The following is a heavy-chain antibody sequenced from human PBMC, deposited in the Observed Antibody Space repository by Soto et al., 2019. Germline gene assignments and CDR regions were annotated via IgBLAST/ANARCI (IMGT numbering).Heavy chain of an antibody. D-gene: IGHD6-13*01. V-gene: IGHV3-23*01. Sequence: PGGSLRLSCAASGFTFSSYAMSWVRQAPGKGLEWVSAISGSGGSTYYADSVKGRFTISRDNSKNTLYLQMNSLRAEGTAVYYCAKDWALYSSSSGSSSWYNWFDPWGQGTLVTVSS. CDR1: GFTFSSYA. J-gene: IGHJ5*02. CDR2: ISGSGGST. CDR3: AKDWALYSSSSGSSSWYNWFDP.